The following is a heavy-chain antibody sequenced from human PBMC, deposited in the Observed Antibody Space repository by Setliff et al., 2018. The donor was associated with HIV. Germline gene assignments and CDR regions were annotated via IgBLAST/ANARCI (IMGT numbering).Heavy chain of an antibody. Sequence: GASVKVSCKASGYTFMSYGISWVRQAPGQGLEWMGWTSPYNGNTSYTHKLQGRVTMTTDTSTNTAYMELRSLRSDDTAVYYCAKDQDGLQFLEWLQPTFDIWGQGTMVT. D-gene: IGHD3-3*01. J-gene: IGHJ3*02. CDR3: AKDQDGLQFLEWLQPTFDI. CDR1: GYTFMSYG. CDR2: TSPYNGNT. V-gene: IGHV1-18*01.